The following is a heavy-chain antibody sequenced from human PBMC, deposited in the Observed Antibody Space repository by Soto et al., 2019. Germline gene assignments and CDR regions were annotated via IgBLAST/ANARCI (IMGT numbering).Heavy chain of an antibody. CDR1: GFTFSSHG. CDR3: AREVGYNCNDNRYDAVDM. CDR2: IWNDGRNK. Sequence: QVQLVESGGGVVQPGTSLRLSCAASGFTFSSHGMHWVRQAPGKGLQWVAVIWNDGRNKQYADSVKGRFTISRDNSKNTLYLQMNRLRAEDTAVYYCAREVGYNCNDNRYDAVDMWGQGTMVRVSS. J-gene: IGHJ3*02. V-gene: IGHV3-33*01. D-gene: IGHD1-1*01.